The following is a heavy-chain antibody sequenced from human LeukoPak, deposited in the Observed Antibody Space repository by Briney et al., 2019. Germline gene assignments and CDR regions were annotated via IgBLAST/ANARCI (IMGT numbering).Heavy chain of an antibody. D-gene: IGHD1-26*01. V-gene: IGHV1-69*04. J-gene: IGHJ6*02. CDR2: IIPILGIA. Sequence: SVKVSCKASGGTFSSYAISWVRQAPGQGLEWMGRIIPILGIANYAQKFQGRVTITADKSTSTAYMELSSLRSEDTAVYYCAGGRATRRLVDQGTPSRDVWGQGTTVTVS. CDR3: AGGRATRRLVDQGTPSRDV. CDR1: GGTFSSYA.